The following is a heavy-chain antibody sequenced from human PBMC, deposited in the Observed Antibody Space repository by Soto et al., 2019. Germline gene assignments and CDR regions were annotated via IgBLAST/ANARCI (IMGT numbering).Heavy chain of an antibody. Sequence: SETLSLTCTVSGGSIRSGDYYWNWIRQPPGKGLEWTGYIYYSGSSYYNPSLKSRVTISVDTSKNQFSLKLSSVTAADTAVYYCARGTLRYSYGYHYYYGMDVWGQGTAVTVSS. CDR1: GGSIRSGDYY. J-gene: IGHJ6*02. CDR2: IYYSGSS. CDR3: ARGTLRYSYGYHYYYGMDV. D-gene: IGHD5-18*01. V-gene: IGHV4-30-4*01.